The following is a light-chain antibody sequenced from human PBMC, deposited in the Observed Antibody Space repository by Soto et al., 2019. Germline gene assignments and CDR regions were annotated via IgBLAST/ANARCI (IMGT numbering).Light chain of an antibody. CDR2: GAS. Sequence: QSPGPLSLSPGEGATLSCRASETIRNNYLAWYQQKPGQAPRLLIYGASVRATGVPDRFSGSGSGTDFTLTISRLEPEDFAVYYCQQYTSSLNTFGQGTRLEIK. V-gene: IGKV3-20*01. J-gene: IGKJ5*01. CDR3: QQYTSSLNT. CDR1: ETIRNNY.